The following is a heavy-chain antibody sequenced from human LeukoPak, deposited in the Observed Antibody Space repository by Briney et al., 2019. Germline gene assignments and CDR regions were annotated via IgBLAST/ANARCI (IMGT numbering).Heavy chain of an antibody. CDR3: ARVSSIAAAGYFDY. D-gene: IGHD6-13*01. CDR2: ISSSSSTI. V-gene: IGHV3-48*01. J-gene: IGHJ4*02. CDR1: GFTFSSYS. Sequence: QTGGSLRLSCAASGFTFSSYSMNWVRQAPGKGLEWVSYISSSSSTIYYADSVKGRFTISRDNAENSLYLQMNSLRAGDTAVYYCARVSSIAAAGYFDYWGQGTLVTVSS.